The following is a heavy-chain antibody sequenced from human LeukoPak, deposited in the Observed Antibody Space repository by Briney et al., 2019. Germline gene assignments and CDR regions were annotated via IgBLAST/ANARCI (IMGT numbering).Heavy chain of an antibody. D-gene: IGHD2-2*01. J-gene: IGHJ4*02. CDR1: GGSISSGGYS. V-gene: IGHV4-30-2*01. CDR2: IYHSGST. CDR3: ARGMPFDY. Sequence: SQTLSLTCAVSGGSISSGGYSWSWIRQPPGKGLEWIGYIYHSGSTYYNPSLKSRVTISVDRSKNQFSLKLSSVTAADTAVYYCARGMPFDYWGQGTLVTVSS.